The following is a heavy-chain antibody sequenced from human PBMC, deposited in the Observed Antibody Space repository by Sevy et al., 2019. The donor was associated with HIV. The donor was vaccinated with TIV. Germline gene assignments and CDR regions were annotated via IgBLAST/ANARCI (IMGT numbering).Heavy chain of an antibody. CDR1: GFTFDDYA. CDR2: ISWNSGSI. J-gene: IGHJ1*01. V-gene: IGHV3-9*01. D-gene: IGHD4-4*01. Sequence: GGSLRLSCAASGFTFDDYAMHWVRQAPGKGLEWVSGISWNSGSIGYADSVKGRFTISRDNAKNSLYLQMNSLRAEDTALYYCAKGSPGAVTTEYFQHWGQGTLVTVSS. CDR3: AKGSPGAVTTEYFQH.